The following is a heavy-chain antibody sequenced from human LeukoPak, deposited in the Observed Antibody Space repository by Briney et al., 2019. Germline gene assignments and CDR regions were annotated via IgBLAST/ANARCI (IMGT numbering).Heavy chain of an antibody. CDR2: ISSGSRTV. V-gene: IGHV3-48*02. J-gene: IGHJ4*02. D-gene: IGHD4-23*01. CDR3: ARVAAGHSVNYFDY. Sequence: GGSLRLSCAASGFSFNSYSMNWVRQAPGKGLEWVSYISSGSRTVYYADSVKGRFTISRDNAKNSLYLQMNSLRDEDTAVYYCARVAAGHSVNYFDYWGQGTLVTVSS. CDR1: GFSFNSYS.